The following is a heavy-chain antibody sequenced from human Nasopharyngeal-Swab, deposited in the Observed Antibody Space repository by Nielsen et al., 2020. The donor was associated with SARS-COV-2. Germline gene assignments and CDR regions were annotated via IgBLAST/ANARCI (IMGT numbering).Heavy chain of an antibody. J-gene: IGHJ4*02. CDR2: IYSGGSST. V-gene: IGHV3-23*03. CDR3: AKDQPGDSSGLLDY. CDR1: GFTFSSYA. Sequence: GESLKISCAASGFTFSSYAMSWVRQAPGKGLEWVSVIYSGGSSTYYADSVKGRFTISRDNSKNTLYPQMNSLRAEDTAVYYCAKDQPGDSSGLLDYWGQGTLVTVSS. D-gene: IGHD3-22*01.